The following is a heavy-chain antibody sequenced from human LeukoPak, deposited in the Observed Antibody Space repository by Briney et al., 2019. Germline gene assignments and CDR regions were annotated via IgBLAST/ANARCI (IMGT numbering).Heavy chain of an antibody. CDR3: IRDFRSADL. V-gene: IGHV3-74*01. CDR2: IYVDGRTT. J-gene: IGHJ5*02. Sequence: PGGSLRLSCAASGFTFSSYWMHWVRQAPGKGLVWVSRIYVDGRTTNYADSVKGRFIISRDNAKNTVYLEMNSLSVEDTATYYCIRDFRSADLWGQGTLVTVTS. CDR1: GFTFSSYW.